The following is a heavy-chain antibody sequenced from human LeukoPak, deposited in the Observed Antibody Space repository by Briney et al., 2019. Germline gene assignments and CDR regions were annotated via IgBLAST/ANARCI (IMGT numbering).Heavy chain of an antibody. CDR2: IWYDGSNK. V-gene: IGHV3-33*01. J-gene: IGHJ3*02. D-gene: IGHD3-3*01. Sequence: PGWSLRLSCAASGFTFSSYGMHWVRQAPGKGLEWVAVIWYDGSNKYYADSVKGRFTISRDNSKNTLYLQMNSLRAEDTAVYYCARVGETIFGAFDIWGQGTMVTVSS. CDR3: ARVGETIFGAFDI. CDR1: GFTFSSYG.